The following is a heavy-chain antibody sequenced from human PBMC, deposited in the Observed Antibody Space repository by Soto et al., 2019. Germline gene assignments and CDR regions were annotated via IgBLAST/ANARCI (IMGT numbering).Heavy chain of an antibody. J-gene: IGHJ4*02. CDR3: ARVWGNYFDY. Sequence: QVQLQESGPGLVKPSQTLSLTCSVSGGAISSGGYYWSWVRQHPGKGLEWIGYIYYSGSTYYSPSLKSRVTIPLDTSKNQFSLKVSSVTAADTAVYYCARVWGNYFDYWGQGTLVTVSS. V-gene: IGHV4-31*03. CDR2: IYYSGST. D-gene: IGHD7-27*01. CDR1: GGAISSGGYY.